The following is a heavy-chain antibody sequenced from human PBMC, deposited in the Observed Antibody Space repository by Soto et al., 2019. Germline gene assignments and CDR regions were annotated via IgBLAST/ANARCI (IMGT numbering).Heavy chain of an antibody. Sequence: SGPTLVNPTQTLTLTCTFSGFSLSTSGMCVSWIRQTPAKALEWLALIEWDDDKYYSTSLKTRLTISKDTSKNQVVLTMTNMDPVDTATYYCARILVFPSDYYYYGMDVWGQGTTVTVSS. D-gene: IGHD2-21*01. V-gene: IGHV2-70*01. CDR1: GFSLSTSGMC. J-gene: IGHJ6*02. CDR2: IEWDDDK. CDR3: ARILVFPSDYYYYGMDV.